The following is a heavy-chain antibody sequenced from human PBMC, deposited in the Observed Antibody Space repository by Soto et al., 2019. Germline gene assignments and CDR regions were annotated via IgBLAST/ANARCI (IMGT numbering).Heavy chain of an antibody. D-gene: IGHD3-3*01. CDR2: ISYDGSNK. CDR1: GFTFSSYA. CDR3: AHPNYDLGGMDV. J-gene: IGHJ6*02. V-gene: IGHV3-30-3*01. Sequence: QVQLVESGGGVVQPGRSLRLSCAASGFTFSSYAMHWVRQAPGKGLEWVAVISYDGSNKYYADSVKGRFTISRDNSKNTLYLQMNSLRAEDTAVYYCAHPNYDLGGMDVWGQGTTVTVSS.